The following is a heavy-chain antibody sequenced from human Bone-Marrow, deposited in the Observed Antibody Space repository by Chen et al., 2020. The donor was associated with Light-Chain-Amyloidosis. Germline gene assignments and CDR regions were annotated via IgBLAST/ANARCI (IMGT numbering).Heavy chain of an antibody. CDR2: IGYDGNKT. V-gene: IGHV3-30*18. CDR1: GLPFSYHG. Sequence: QVQLVESGGGVVQPGRSLRLSCEAPGLPFSYHGMPWVRQAPGKGLEWVAVIGYDGNKTYYADSVKGRFTTSRDNSKNTLYLQMNSLRPEDTAVYYCAKDQKYGDAAYFYYYGMDVWGQGTTVTVSS. J-gene: IGHJ6*02. CDR3: AKDQKYGDAAYFYYYGMDV. D-gene: IGHD2-21*02.